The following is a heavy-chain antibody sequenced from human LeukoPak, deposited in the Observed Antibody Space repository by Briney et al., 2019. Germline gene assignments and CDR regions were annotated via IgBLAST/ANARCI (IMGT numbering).Heavy chain of an antibody. CDR2: LYYDGST. Sequence: SETLSLTCTVSGGSIRGNGYYWGWIRQAPGKGLEWIGSLYYDGSTYYNPSLTSRVTISVDTPKNYFSLKLSSVTAADTAVYYCASSVWWPYYFDYWGQGTLVTVSS. J-gene: IGHJ4*02. D-gene: IGHD4/OR15-4a*01. CDR1: GGSIRGNGYY. CDR3: ASSVWWPYYFDY. V-gene: IGHV4-39*02.